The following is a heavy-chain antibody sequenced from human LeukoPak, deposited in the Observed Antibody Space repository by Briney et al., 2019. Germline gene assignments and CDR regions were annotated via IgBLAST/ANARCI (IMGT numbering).Heavy chain of an antibody. Sequence: SETLSLTCTVSGGSISSYYWSWIRQPPGKGLEWIGYIYYSGSTNYNPSLKSRVTISVDTSKNQFSLKLSSVTAADTAVYYCARDGSSWYVGWFDPWGQGTLVTVSS. J-gene: IGHJ5*02. V-gene: IGHV4-59*12. CDR3: ARDGSSWYVGWFDP. CDR2: IYYSGST. D-gene: IGHD6-13*01. CDR1: GGSISSYY.